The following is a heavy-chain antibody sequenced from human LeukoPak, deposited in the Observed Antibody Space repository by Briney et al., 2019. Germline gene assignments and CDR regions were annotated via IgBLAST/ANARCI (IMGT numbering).Heavy chain of an antibody. CDR2: IKEDGSEI. J-gene: IGHJ4*02. V-gene: IGHV3-7*01. CDR1: GFIFNNYW. Sequence: GGSLRLCCAASGFIFNNYWMTWVRQTPGKGLEFVANIKEDGSEIFYLDSVKGRFTISRDNAKNSLYLQMNSLRVEDTAVYYCGRSPDGVDNWGQGTLVTVSS. D-gene: IGHD3-10*01. CDR3: GRSPDGVDN.